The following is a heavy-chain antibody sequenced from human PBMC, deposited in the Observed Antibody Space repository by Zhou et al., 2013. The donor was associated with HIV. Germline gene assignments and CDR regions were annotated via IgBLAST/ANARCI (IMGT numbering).Heavy chain of an antibody. D-gene: IGHD3-10*01. V-gene: IGHV1-18*01. CDR1: GYSFTSYG. Sequence: QGHLVQSGPEVKSPGASVKVSCKASGYSFTSYGISWVRQAPGQGLEWMGWISAYNGNTNYAQNLQGRVTITTDTSTSTAYMEVRSLRSDDTAVYYCARDSPGSGSYYKTPQIDYWGQGTLVTVSS. CDR2: ISAYNGNT. CDR3: ARDSPGSGSYYKTPQIDY. J-gene: IGHJ4*02.